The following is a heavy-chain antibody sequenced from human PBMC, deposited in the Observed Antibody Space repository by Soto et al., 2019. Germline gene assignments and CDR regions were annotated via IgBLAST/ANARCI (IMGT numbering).Heavy chain of an antibody. CDR3: AYLPCSGGSCYWFSYSGMDV. CDR1: GFSLSTSGVG. Sequence: QITLKESGPTLVKPTQTLTLTCTFSGFSLSTSGVGVAWIRQPPGKTLEWLALIYWDDDKRYRPSLETRLTVTKDTSKKQVVLSMTNMDSVDTARYYCAYLPCSGGSCYWFSYSGMDVWGQGTTVTVSS. J-gene: IGHJ6*02. CDR2: IYWDDDK. V-gene: IGHV2-5*02. D-gene: IGHD2-15*01.